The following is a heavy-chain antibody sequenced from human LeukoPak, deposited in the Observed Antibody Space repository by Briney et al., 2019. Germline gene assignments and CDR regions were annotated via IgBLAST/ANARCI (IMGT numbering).Heavy chain of an antibody. Sequence: GGSLRLSCAASGFTFNMSWVRQAPGKGLEWVSAISGSGGSTYYADSVKGRFTISRDNSKNTLYLQMNSLRAEDTAVYYCAKGPYCSSTSCYWYYFDYWGQGTLVTVSS. CDR3: AKGPYCSSTSCYWYYFDY. J-gene: IGHJ4*02. V-gene: IGHV3-23*01. D-gene: IGHD2-2*01. CDR2: ISGSGGST. CDR1: GFTFN.